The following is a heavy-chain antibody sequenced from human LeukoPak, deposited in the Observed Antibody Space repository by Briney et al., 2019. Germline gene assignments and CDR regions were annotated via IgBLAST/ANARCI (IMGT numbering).Heavy chain of an antibody. D-gene: IGHD5-12*01. CDR3: ARGHSGCDFALDI. Sequence: GGSLRLSCEASGFRFGSYWMSWVRQAPGQGLEWVAKMDQHGSQTHYADSVKGRFTISRDNAKSSMYLQMDSLRAEDTAVYYCARGHSGCDFALDIWGQGTMVTVSS. J-gene: IGHJ3*02. CDR2: MDQHGSQT. CDR1: GFRFGSYW. V-gene: IGHV3-7*01.